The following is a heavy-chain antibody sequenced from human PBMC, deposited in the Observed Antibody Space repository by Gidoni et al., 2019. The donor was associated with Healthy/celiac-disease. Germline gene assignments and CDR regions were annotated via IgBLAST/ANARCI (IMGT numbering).Heavy chain of an antibody. V-gene: IGHV4-31*03. CDR3: ARDAPAVLPDSGGFDP. J-gene: IGHJ5*02. CDR2: IYYSGST. D-gene: IGHD3-10*01. CDR1: GGSISSGGYY. Sequence: QVQLQESGPGLVKPSPTLSPTCTVSGGSISSGGYYWSWIRPPPGKGLEWIGYIYYSGSTYYNPSLKSRVTISVDTSKNQFSLKLSSVTAADTAVYYCARDAPAVLPDSGGFDPWGQGTLVTVSS.